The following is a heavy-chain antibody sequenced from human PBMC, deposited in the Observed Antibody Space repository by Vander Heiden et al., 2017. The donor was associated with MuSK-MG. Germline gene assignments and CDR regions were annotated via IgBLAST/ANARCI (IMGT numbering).Heavy chain of an antibody. CDR2: IYSGGST. V-gene: IGHV3-53*01. D-gene: IGHD6-19*01. CDR1: GFTVSRNY. J-gene: IGHJ5*02. Sequence: EVQLVESGGGLIQPGGSLRLSCAASGFTVSRNYMSWVRQAPGKGLGWVSVIYSGGSTYYADSVKGRFTISRDNSKNTLYLQMNSLRAEDTAVYYCARENVAGYSSGWEGWFDPWGQGTLVTVSS. CDR3: ARENVAGYSSGWEGWFDP.